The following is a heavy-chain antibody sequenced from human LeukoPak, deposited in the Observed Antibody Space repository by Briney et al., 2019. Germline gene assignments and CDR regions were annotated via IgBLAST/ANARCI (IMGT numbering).Heavy chain of an antibody. Sequence: SETLSLTCAVYGGSFSGYYWSWIRQPPGKGLEWIGEINHSGSTNYNPSLKSRVTISVDTSKNQFSLKLSSVTAADTAVYYCARLRRIAAAGTVAPPLKYYYYYMDVWGKGTTVTISS. CDR1: GGSFSGYY. CDR2: INHSGST. CDR3: ARLRRIAAAGTVAPPLKYYYYYMDV. D-gene: IGHD6-13*01. J-gene: IGHJ6*03. V-gene: IGHV4-34*01.